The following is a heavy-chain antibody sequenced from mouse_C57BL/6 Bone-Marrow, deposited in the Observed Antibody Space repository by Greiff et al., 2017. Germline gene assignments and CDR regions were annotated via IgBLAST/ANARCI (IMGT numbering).Heavy chain of an antibody. CDR1: GFNIKDDY. V-gene: IGHV14-4*01. J-gene: IGHJ2*01. CDR3: TIITTVVATD. CDR2: IDPENGDT. Sequence: EVKLLESGAELVRPGASVKLSCTASGFNIKDDYMHWVKQRPEQGLEWIGWIDPENGDTEYASKFQGKATITADTSSNTAYLQFSSLTSEDTAVYYCTIITTVVATDWGQGTTLTVSS. D-gene: IGHD1-1*01.